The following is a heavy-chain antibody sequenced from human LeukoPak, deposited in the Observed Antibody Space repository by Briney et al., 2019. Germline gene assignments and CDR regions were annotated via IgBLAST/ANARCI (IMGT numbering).Heavy chain of an antibody. V-gene: IGHV1-2*02. Sequence: ASVKVSCKASGYTFTGYYMHWVRQAPGQGLEWMGWINPNSGGTNYAQKFQGRVTMTRDTSISTAYMELSRLRSDDTAVYYYARDGDYVWGSPSHIDYWGQGTLVTVSS. D-gene: IGHD3-16*01. CDR2: INPNSGGT. J-gene: IGHJ4*02. CDR1: GYTFTGYY. CDR3: ARDGDYVWGSPSHIDY.